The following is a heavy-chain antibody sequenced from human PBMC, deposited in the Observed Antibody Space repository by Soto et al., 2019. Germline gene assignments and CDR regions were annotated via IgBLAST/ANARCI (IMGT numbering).Heavy chain of an antibody. CDR1: GGTFSSYA. D-gene: IGHD3-10*01. CDR3: ARDPMGGVFDI. J-gene: IGHJ3*02. CDR2: IIPIFGTA. Sequence: SVKVSCKASGGTFSSYAISWVRQAPGQGREWMGGIIPIFGTANYAQKFQGRVTITADKSTSTAYMELSSLRAEDTAVYYCARDPMGGVFDIWGQGTMVTVSS. V-gene: IGHV1-69*06.